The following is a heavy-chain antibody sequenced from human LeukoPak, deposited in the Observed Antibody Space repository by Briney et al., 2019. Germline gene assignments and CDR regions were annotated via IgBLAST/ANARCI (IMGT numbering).Heavy chain of an antibody. V-gene: IGHV1-2*02. Sequence: ASVKVSCKASGYTLTGYYMHWVRQAPGQGLEWMGWFNPNSGDTNYAQKFQGRVTMTRDTSISTAYMELSWLRSDDTAVYYCVRDGGYDSSGDYWKWLDPWGQGTLVTVSS. D-gene: IGHD3-22*01. J-gene: IGHJ5*02. CDR1: GYTLTGYY. CDR3: VRDGGYDSSGDYWKWLDP. CDR2: FNPNSGDT.